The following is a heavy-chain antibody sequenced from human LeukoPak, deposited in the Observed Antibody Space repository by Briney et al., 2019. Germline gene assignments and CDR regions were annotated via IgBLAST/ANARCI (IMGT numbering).Heavy chain of an antibody. CDR1: GGSISSYY. V-gene: IGHV4-59*01. D-gene: IGHD3-22*01. CDR3: ARGDSSGYTYYYYGMDV. J-gene: IGHJ6*02. Sequence: SETLSLTCTVSGGSISSYYWSWIRQPPGKGLEWIGYIYYSGSTNYNPSLKSRVTISVDTSKNQFSLKLSSVTAADTAVYYCARGDSSGYTYYYYGMDVWAKGPRSPSP. CDR2: IYYSGST.